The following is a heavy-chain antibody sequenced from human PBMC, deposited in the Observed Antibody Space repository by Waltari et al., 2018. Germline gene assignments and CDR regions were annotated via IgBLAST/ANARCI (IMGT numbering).Heavy chain of an antibody. Sequence: EVQLLEYGGNLVQPRGSLRLYCAASGFTFSTHAKTWVRQVPGKGLGWVAGISARPATTWHADSVKGRFTISRDNARNILYLQMDSLRAEDTAVYYCARYCTASCYGGLDYWGRGTLVTASS. CDR3: ARYCTASCYGGLDY. D-gene: IGHD4-17*01. CDR2: ISARPATT. V-gene: IGHV3-23*01. CDR1: GFTFSTHA. J-gene: IGHJ4*02.